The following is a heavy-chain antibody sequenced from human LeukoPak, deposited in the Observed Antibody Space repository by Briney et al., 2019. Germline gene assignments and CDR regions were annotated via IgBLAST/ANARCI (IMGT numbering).Heavy chain of an antibody. V-gene: IGHV3-21*01. CDR2: ISSSSSYI. Sequence: SGGSLRLSCAASGFTFSSYSMNWVRQAPGKGLEWVSSISSSSSYIYYADSVKGRFTISRDNAKNSLYLQMNSLRAEDTAVYYCASHYGYGGSSWCPPYYFDYWGQGTLVTVSS. CDR1: GFTFSSYS. J-gene: IGHJ4*02. CDR3: ASHYGYGGSSWCPPYYFDY. D-gene: IGHD6-13*01.